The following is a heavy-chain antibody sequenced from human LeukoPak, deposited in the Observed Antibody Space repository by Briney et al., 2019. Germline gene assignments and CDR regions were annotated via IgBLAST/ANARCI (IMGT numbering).Heavy chain of an antibody. V-gene: IGHV3-21*01. J-gene: IGHJ6*03. CDR1: GFTLSTYN. Sequence: GGSLRLSCAASGFTLSTYNMIWVRQAPGNGLEGVSSITISSSYIYYADSVKGRFTISRDNAKNSLYLQMNSLRAEDTAVYYCARDAYRGRYGDYYYYYMDFWGKGTTATISS. CDR3: ARDAYRGRYGDYYYYYMDF. CDR2: ITISSSYI. D-gene: IGHD1-26*01.